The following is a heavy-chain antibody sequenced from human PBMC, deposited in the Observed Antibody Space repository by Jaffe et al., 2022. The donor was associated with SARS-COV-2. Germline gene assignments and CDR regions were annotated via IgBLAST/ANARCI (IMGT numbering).Heavy chain of an antibody. D-gene: IGHD3-10*01. CDR3: ARDGEGFGYYYYYMDV. Sequence: QVQLVESGGGVVQPGRSLRLSCAASGFTFSSYAMHWVRQAPGKGLEWVAVISYDGTNKYYADSVKGRFTISRDNSKNTLYLQMNSLRAEDTAVYYCARDGEGFGYYYYYMDVWGKGTTVTDSS. CDR1: GFTFSSYA. V-gene: IGHV3-30*04. CDR2: ISYDGTNK. J-gene: IGHJ6*03.